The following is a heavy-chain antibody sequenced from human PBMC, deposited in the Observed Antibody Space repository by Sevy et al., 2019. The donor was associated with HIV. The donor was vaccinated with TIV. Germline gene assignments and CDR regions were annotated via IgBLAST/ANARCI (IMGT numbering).Heavy chain of an antibody. V-gene: IGHV3-48*03. Sequence: GGSLRLSCVASGFRFSSYEMNWVRQAPGKGLEWVSYITSSGSSIYYSDSVRGRFTVSRDNARNSLYLQMGNLRPDDTAVYYCARDLPPSATTVAHFDCWGQGTLVTVSS. D-gene: IGHD4-17*01. CDR3: ARDLPPSATTVAHFDC. CDR1: GFRFSSYE. J-gene: IGHJ4*02. CDR2: ITSSGSSI.